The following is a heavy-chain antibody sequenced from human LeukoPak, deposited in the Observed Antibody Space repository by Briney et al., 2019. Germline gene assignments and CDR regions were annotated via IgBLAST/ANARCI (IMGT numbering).Heavy chain of an antibody. Sequence: ASVKVSCKASGYTFTGYYMHWVRQAPGQGLEWMGWINPNSGGTNYAQKFQGRVTMTRDTSISTAYMQLSRLRSDDPAVYYCAREALEWFRPYNWFDPWGQGTLVTVSS. CDR2: INPNSGGT. CDR3: AREALEWFRPYNWFDP. J-gene: IGHJ5*02. D-gene: IGHD3-3*01. CDR1: GYTFTGYY. V-gene: IGHV1-2*02.